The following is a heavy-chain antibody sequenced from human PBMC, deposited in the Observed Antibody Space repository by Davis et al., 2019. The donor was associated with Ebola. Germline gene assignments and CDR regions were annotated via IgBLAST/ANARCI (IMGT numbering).Heavy chain of an antibody. D-gene: IGHD4/OR15-4a*01. Sequence: GESLKISCAASGFTFSGYGMHWVRQAPGKGLEWVANINKDGSEKYYVDSVKGRFTISRDNAKNSLYLQMDSLRAEDTAVYYCAKDKTMATQYWYFDLWGRGTLVTVSS. CDR1: GFTFSGYG. CDR3: AKDKTMATQYWYFDL. V-gene: IGHV3-7*01. J-gene: IGHJ2*01. CDR2: INKDGSEK.